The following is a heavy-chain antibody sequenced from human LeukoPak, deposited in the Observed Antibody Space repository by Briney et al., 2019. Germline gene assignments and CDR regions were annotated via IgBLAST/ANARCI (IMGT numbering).Heavy chain of an antibody. CDR1: GFTFSSYA. CDR3: AKEGSSSWSQPLDY. D-gene: IGHD6-13*01. J-gene: IGHJ4*02. CDR2: ISGSGGST. V-gene: IGHV3-23*01. Sequence: GGSLRLSCAASGFTFSSYAMSWVRQAPGKGLEWVSAISGSGGSTYYADSVKGRFTIYRDNSKNTLYLQMNSLRAEDTAVYYCAKEGSSSWSQPLDYWGQGTLVTVSS.